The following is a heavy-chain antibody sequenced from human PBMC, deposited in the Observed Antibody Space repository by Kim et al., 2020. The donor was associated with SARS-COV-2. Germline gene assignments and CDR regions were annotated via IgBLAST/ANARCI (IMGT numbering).Heavy chain of an antibody. CDR2: IYTSGST. Sequence: SETLSLTCTVSGGSISSYYWSWIRQPAGKGLEWIGRIYTSGSTNYNPSLKSRVTMSVDTSKNQFSLKLSSVTAADTAVYYCASGHGYNVGENYGMDVWGQGTTVTVSS. CDR3: ASGHGYNVGENYGMDV. V-gene: IGHV4-4*07. CDR1: GGSISSYY. D-gene: IGHD5-12*01. J-gene: IGHJ6*02.